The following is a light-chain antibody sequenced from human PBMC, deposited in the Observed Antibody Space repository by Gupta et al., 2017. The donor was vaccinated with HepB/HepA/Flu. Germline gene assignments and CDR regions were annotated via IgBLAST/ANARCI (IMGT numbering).Light chain of an antibody. Sequence: QSALTQPASVSGSPGPSITLSCTGTSNDVGSYTLVSWYQQHPGKAPKLMIYEVSKRPSGVSNRFSGSKSGNTASLTISGLQAEDEADYYCCSYGSINSVVCGGGTKLTVL. V-gene: IGLV2-23*02. CDR2: EVS. J-gene: IGLJ2*01. CDR3: CSYGSINSVV. CDR1: SNDVGSYTL.